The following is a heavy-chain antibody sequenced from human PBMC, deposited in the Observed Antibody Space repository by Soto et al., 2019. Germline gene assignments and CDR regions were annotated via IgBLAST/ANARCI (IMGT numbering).Heavy chain of an antibody. Sequence: QVQLVESGGGVVQPGRSLRLSCAASGFTFNTYAMHWVRQAPGKGLEWVAVISYDGSNKYYADSVKGRLTISRDNSKNTLYLQMNSLRAEDTGVYYCAKGQHCSSTSCYFYYYGMDVWGQGTTVAVSS. CDR2: ISYDGSNK. V-gene: IGHV3-30*18. CDR1: GFTFNTYA. CDR3: AKGQHCSSTSCYFYYYGMDV. J-gene: IGHJ6*02. D-gene: IGHD2-2*01.